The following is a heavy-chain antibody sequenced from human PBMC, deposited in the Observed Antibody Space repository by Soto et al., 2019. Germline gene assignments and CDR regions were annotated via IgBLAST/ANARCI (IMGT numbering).Heavy chain of an antibody. CDR1: GFNFRSYW. CDR3: ARRTSHSSSSLHFDY. CDR2: IKQDGSEK. Sequence: GGSLRLSCAASGFNFRSYWMSWVRQAPGKGLEWVANIKQDGSEKYYVDSVKGRFTISADKSITTAYLQWSSLRASDTAIYYCARRTSHSSSSLHFDYWGQGTLVTVSS. V-gene: IGHV3-7*05. D-gene: IGHD6-6*01. J-gene: IGHJ4*02.